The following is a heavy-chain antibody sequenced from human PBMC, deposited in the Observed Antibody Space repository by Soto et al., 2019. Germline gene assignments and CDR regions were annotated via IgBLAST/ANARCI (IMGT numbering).Heavy chain of an antibody. CDR3: GGLGH. V-gene: IGHV3-7*01. CDR2: IKQDGSKK. J-gene: IGHJ1*01. CDR1: GFTFSSYW. Sequence: EVQLVESGGGLVQPGGSLRLSCAVSGFTFSSYWMTWVRQAPGKGLEWVANIKQDGSKKYYLDSVKGRFTISRDNAKNSLYLQLNSLRAEDTAVYYCGGLGHWGQGTLVTVSS.